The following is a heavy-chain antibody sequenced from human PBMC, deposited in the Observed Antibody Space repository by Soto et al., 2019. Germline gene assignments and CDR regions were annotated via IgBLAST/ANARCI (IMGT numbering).Heavy chain of an antibody. V-gene: IGHV3-21*01. Sequence: GGSLRLSCAASGFTFSSYSMNWVRQAPGKGLEWVSSISSSSSYIYYADSVKGRFTISRDNAKNSLYLQMNSLRAEDTAVYYCARALDSNYPSNWFDPWGQGTLVTSPQ. CDR3: ARALDSNYPSNWFDP. CDR1: GFTFSSYS. J-gene: IGHJ5*02. CDR2: ISSSSSYI. D-gene: IGHD4-4*01.